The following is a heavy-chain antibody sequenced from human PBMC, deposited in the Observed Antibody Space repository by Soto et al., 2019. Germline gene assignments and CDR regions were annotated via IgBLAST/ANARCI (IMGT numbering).Heavy chain of an antibody. CDR1: GGSISSGGYY. J-gene: IGHJ4*02. Sequence: ASETLSLTCTVSGGSISSGGYYWSWIRQHPGKGLEWIGYVYYSGSTYYNPSLKSRVTISVDTSKNQFSLNLSSVTAADTAVYYCSRGGGAFGWLFYFDYWGQGTLVTVSS. D-gene: IGHD3-9*01. CDR2: VYYSGST. V-gene: IGHV4-31*03. CDR3: SRGGGAFGWLFYFDY.